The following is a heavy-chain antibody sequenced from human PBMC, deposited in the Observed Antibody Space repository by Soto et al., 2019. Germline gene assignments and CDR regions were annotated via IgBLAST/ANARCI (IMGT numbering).Heavy chain of an antibody. CDR3: ARVNLEGSAKPPEY. J-gene: IGHJ4*02. CDR1: GYTFTNYG. V-gene: IGHV1-18*01. D-gene: IGHD3-3*01. Sequence: QVQLVQSGAEVKKPGASMKVSCKAAGYTFTNYGITWVRQAPGQGLEWMGWVSAYSGNANYALKLQGRVTMTTDTSTSTAYMDLRSLRSDDTAIYYCARVNLEGSAKPPEYWGQGTLVTVSS. CDR2: VSAYSGNA.